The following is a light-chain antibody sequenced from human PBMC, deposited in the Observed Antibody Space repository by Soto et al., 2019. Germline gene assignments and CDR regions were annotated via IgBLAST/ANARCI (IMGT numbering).Light chain of an antibody. CDR1: QTISSW. Sequence: RMTHTPPTLSGFVGDRVTISCRASQTISSWLAWYQQKPGKAPKLLIYKASTLKSGVPSRFSGSGSGTEFTLTICSLQPDDFATYYCQPCHSYSEAFGQGTKVDIK. CDR2: KAS. CDR3: QPCHSYSEA. V-gene: IGKV1-5*03. J-gene: IGKJ1*01.